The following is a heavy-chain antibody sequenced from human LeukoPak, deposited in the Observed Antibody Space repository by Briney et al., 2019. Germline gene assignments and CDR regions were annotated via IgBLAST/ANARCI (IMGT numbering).Heavy chain of an antibody. Sequence: GGALRLSCAPSGFIFSTYALSWVRQAPGKGLEWASSISGSSGSTYHADSVKGRFTISRDSSKNTLYLQMNSLRAEDTAIYYCARVIRAAPGKGYFDYWGQGTLVTVSS. CDR3: ARVIRAAPGKGYFDY. CDR1: GFIFSTYA. D-gene: IGHD6-13*01. V-gene: IGHV3-23*01. CDR2: ISGSSGST. J-gene: IGHJ4*02.